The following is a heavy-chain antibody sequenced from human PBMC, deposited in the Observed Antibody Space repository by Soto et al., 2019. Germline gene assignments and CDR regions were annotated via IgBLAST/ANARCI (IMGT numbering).Heavy chain of an antibody. J-gene: IGHJ2*01. V-gene: IGHV4-31*03. D-gene: IGHD7-27*01. CDR2: IYYSGSA. CDR3: ARANWGSAHWYLDL. Sequence: QVQLQESGPGLVKPSQTLSLTCTVSGGSISSGGYYWSWIRQHPGKGLEWIGYIYYSGSAYYNPSLKSRVTTSVDTSKNQFPLKLSSVTAADTAVYYCARANWGSAHWYLDLWGRGTLVTVSS. CDR1: GGSISSGGYY.